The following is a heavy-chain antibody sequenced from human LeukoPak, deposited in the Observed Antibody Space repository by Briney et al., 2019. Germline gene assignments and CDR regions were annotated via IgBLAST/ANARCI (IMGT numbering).Heavy chain of an antibody. J-gene: IGHJ4*02. CDR2: INPSGGST. CDR1: GYTFTSYY. Sequence: ASVKVSCKASGYTFTSYYMHWVRQAPGQGLEWMGIINPSGGSTSYAQKFQGRVTMTRDTSTSTVYMELSSLKSEDTAVYYCASNYGSGSYLPYWGQGTLVTVSS. D-gene: IGHD3-10*01. CDR3: ASNYGSGSYLPY. V-gene: IGHV1-46*01.